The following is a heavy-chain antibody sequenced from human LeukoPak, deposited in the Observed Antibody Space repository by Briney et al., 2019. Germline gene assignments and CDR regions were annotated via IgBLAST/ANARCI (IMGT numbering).Heavy chain of an antibody. CDR3: ARDHGGTVTTPFDY. CDR1: GFTFSSYA. Sequence: GGSLRLSCAASGFTFSSYAMSWVRQAPGKGLEWVSAISGSGGSTYYADSVKGRFTISRDNAKNSLYLQMNSLRAEDTAVYYCARDHGGTVTTPFDYWGQGTLVTVSS. CDR2: ISGSGGST. J-gene: IGHJ4*02. D-gene: IGHD4-17*01. V-gene: IGHV3-23*01.